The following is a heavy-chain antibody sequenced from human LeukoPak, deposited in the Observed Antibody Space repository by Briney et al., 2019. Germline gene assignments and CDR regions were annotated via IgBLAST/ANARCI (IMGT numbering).Heavy chain of an antibody. CDR3: ASPLCSGGSCYPDY. CDR2: INPNSGGT. CDR1: GYTFTGYY. V-gene: IGHV1-2*02. D-gene: IGHD2-15*01. J-gene: IGHJ4*02. Sequence: ASVKVSCKASGYTFTGYYMHWVRQAPGQGLEWMGWINPNSGGTNYAQKFQGRVTMTRDTSISTAYMELSMLRSDDTAVYYCASPLCSGGSCYPDYWGQGTLVTVSP.